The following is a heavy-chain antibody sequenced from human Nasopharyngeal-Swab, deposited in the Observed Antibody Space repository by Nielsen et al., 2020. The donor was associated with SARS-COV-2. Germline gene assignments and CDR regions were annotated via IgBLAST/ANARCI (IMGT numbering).Heavy chain of an antibody. CDR2: ISSSGSTI. CDR3: ARVPALIPYYYYGTDV. J-gene: IGHJ6*02. CDR1: GLTFSSYE. Sequence: GESLKISCAASGLTFSSYEMNWVRQAPGKGLEWVSYISSSGSTIYYADSVKGRFTISRDNAKNSLYLQMNSLRAEDTAVYYCARVPALIPYYYYGTDVWGQGTTVTVSS. V-gene: IGHV3-48*03. D-gene: IGHD2-21*01.